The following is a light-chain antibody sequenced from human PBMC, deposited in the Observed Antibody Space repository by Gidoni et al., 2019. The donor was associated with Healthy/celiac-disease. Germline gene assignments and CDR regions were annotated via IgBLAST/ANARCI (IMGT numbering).Light chain of an antibody. Sequence: SYELTQPPSVSVSPGQTASITCSGDKLGDKYACWYQQTPGQSPVLVIYQDSKRPSVIPERFSGSNSGNTATLTISGTQAMDEADYYCQAWDSSVVFGGGTKLTVL. V-gene: IGLV3-1*01. J-gene: IGLJ2*01. CDR3: QAWDSSVV. CDR1: KLGDKY. CDR2: QDS.